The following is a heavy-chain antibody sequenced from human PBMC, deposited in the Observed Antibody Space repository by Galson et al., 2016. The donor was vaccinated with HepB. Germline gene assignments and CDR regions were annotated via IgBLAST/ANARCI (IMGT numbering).Heavy chain of an antibody. CDR2: IKQDGSET. CDR1: RFSLSAHW. CDR3: AREYFDVSGYYYMEVRYFDL. Sequence: SLRLSCAASRFSLSAHWMSWVRQAPGKGLEWVANIKQDGSETYFVDSVKGRFTIPRDNAENSLYLEMNSLRAEDTAVYYCAREYFDVSGYYYMEVRYFDLWGRGTLVTVSS. V-gene: IGHV3-7*04. J-gene: IGHJ2*01. D-gene: IGHD3-22*01.